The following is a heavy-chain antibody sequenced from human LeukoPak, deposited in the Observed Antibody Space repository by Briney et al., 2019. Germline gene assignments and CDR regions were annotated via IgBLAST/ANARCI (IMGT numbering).Heavy chain of an antibody. CDR2: ISSSGSTI. D-gene: IGHD4-17*01. Sequence: GGSLRLSCAASGFTFSSYEMNWVRQAPGKGLEWVSYISSSGSTIYYADSVKGRFTISRDNSKNTLYLQMNSLRAEDTAVYYCAKIPPQNTVTTWLDYWGQGTLVTVSS. CDR3: AKIPPQNTVTTWLDY. J-gene: IGHJ4*02. CDR1: GFTFSSYE. V-gene: IGHV3-48*03.